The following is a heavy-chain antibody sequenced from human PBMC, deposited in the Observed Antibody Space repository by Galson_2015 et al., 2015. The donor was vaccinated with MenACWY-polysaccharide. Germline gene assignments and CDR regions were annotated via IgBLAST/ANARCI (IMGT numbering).Heavy chain of an antibody. Sequence: LRLSCAASGFSFGTSWTAWFRRAPGKGLEWVANIAPDGSEMFYVHSVKGRFTISRDNARNSLYLQMHSLRADDTAEYYCARVLTHWYCDLWGRGTLVTVSP. CDR3: ARVLTHWYCDL. J-gene: IGHJ2*01. CDR1: GFSFGTSW. D-gene: IGHD4-23*01. CDR2: IAPDGSEM. V-gene: IGHV3-7*01.